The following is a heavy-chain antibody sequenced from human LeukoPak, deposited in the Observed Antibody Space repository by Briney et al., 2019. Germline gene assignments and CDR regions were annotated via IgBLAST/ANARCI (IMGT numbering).Heavy chain of an antibody. CDR2: IIPIFGTA. D-gene: IGHD1-26*01. CDR3: ARGGGYPHYFNWFDP. J-gene: IGHJ5*02. Sequence: GASVKVSCKASGGTFSSYAISWVRQAPGQGLEWMGGIIPIFGTANYAQKFQGRVTITADKSTSTAYMELSSLRSEDTAVYYCARGGGYPHYFNWFDPWGQGTLVTVSS. V-gene: IGHV1-69*06. CDR1: GGTFSSYA.